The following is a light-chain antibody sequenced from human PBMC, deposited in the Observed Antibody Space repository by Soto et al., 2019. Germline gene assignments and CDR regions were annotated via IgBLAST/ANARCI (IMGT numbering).Light chain of an antibody. CDR2: GAS. V-gene: IGKV3-15*01. CDR3: QQYNNWPPWT. J-gene: IGKJ1*01. Sequence: EIVMTQSPATLSVSPGERATLSCRASQSVSRNLACYQQKPGQAPRLLIYGASTRATGIPARFSGKRCGTDFTLTLSSLQSEDFAVYYCQQYNNWPPWTFGQGTKVEIK. CDR1: QSVSRN.